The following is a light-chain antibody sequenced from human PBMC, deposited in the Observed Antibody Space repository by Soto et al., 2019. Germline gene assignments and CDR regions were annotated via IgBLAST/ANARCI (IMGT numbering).Light chain of an antibody. CDR2: KAS. J-gene: IGKJ1*01. V-gene: IGKV1-5*03. Sequence: DIPMTQSPSTLSASVGDRVTITCRASQYISSWLAWYQQKPGKAPKLLIYKASSLESGVPSRFSGSGSGTEFTLTIISLQPDDFATYYCQQYNSQRTFGQGTKVEIK. CDR3: QQYNSQRT. CDR1: QYISSW.